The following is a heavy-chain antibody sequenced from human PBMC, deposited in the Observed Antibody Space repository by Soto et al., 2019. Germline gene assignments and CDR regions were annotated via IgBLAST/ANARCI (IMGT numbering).Heavy chain of an antibody. CDR3: ARDYGDYSFDY. CDR1: GYTFTSYG. Sequence: ASVKVSCKASGYTFTSYGISWVLQAPGQGLEWMGWISAYNGNTNYAQKLQGRDNMNTDTSTSTAYMELRSLRSDDTAVYYCARDYGDYSFDYWGQGTLVTVSS. J-gene: IGHJ4*02. CDR2: ISAYNGNT. V-gene: IGHV1-18*01. D-gene: IGHD4-17*01.